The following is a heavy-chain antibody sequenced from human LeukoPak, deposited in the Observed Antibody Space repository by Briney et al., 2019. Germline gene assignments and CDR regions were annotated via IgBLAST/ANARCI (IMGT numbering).Heavy chain of an antibody. D-gene: IGHD3-22*01. CDR1: GGSISSYS. CDR2: IYYSGST. Sequence: PSETLSLTCTVSGGSISSYSWSWIRQPPGKGLEWIGYIYYSGSTNYNPSLKSRVTISVDTSKNQFSLKLTSVTAADTAVYYCARFGYYDSSGTDAFDLWGQGTLVTVSS. J-gene: IGHJ3*01. V-gene: IGHV4-59*01. CDR3: ARFGYYDSSGTDAFDL.